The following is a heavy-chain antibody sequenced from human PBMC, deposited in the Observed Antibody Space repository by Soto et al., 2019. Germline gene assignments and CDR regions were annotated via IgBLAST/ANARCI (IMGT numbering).Heavy chain of an antibody. CDR2: IYYSGST. J-gene: IGHJ4*02. Sequence: SETLSLTCTVSGGSISSYDLSWIRQPPGKGLEWIGYIYYSGSTNYNPSLKSRVTISVDTSKNQFSLKLSSVTAADTAVYYCARRWGRSFDYWGQGTLVTVSS. V-gene: IGHV4-59*08. CDR3: ARRWGRSFDY. D-gene: IGHD2-15*01. CDR1: GGSISSYD.